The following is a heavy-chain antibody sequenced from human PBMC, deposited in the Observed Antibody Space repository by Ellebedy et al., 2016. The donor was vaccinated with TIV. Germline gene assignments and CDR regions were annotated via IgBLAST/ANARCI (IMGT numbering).Heavy chain of an antibody. D-gene: IGHD1-14*01. CDR1: DFMFNTYG. CDR3: ARGAGHPESNRHEYYGMDV. J-gene: IGHJ6*02. CDR2: IWFDGSNK. V-gene: IGHV3-33*01. Sequence: PGGSLRLSCSASDFMFNTYGMHWVRQAPGKGLEWVAAIWFDGSNKFYANSVRGRFTISRDNSMHTLYLEMKSLRDDDTAVYYCARGAGHPESNRHEYYGMDVWGQGTTVIVSS.